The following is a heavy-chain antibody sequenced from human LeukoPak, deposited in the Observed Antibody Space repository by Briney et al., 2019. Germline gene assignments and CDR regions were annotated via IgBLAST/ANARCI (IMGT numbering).Heavy chain of an antibody. Sequence: SVKVSCKASGGTFSSYAISWVRQAPGQGLEWMGGIIPIFGTANYAQKFQGRVTITADESTSTAYMELSSLRSEDTAVYYCARDGVEMATRNYSDYWGQGTLVTVSS. CDR1: GGTFSSYA. CDR3: ARDGVEMATRNYSDY. V-gene: IGHV1-69*13. J-gene: IGHJ4*02. CDR2: IIPIFGTA. D-gene: IGHD5-24*01.